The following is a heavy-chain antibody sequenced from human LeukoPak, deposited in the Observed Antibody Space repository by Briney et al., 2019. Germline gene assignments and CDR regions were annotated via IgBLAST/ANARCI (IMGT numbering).Heavy chain of an antibody. CDR1: GFSFSSYW. V-gene: IGHV3-74*01. D-gene: IGHD3-16*02. Sequence: GGSLRLPCAASGFSFSSYWMHWVRQAPGKGLVWVSRINSDGSRTSYADSVKGRFTISRDNAKNTLYLQMNSLRAEDTAVYYCARAVVLGELSLWDAFDIWGQGTVVTVSS. CDR3: ARAVVLGELSLWDAFDI. J-gene: IGHJ3*02. CDR2: INSDGSRT.